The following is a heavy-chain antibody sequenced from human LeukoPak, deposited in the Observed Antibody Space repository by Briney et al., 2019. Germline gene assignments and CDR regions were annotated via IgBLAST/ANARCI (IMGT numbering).Heavy chain of an antibody. V-gene: IGHV3-30-3*01. CDR1: GFTFSSYA. J-gene: IGHJ4*02. D-gene: IGHD3-22*01. CDR2: ISYDGSNK. CDR3: ARAIVVVIKVGDY. Sequence: PGGSLRLSCAASGFTFSSYAMHWVRQAPGKGLEWVAVISYDGSNKYYADSVKGRFTISRDNSKNTLYLQMNSLRAEDTAVYYCARAIVVVIKVGDYWGQGTLVTVSS.